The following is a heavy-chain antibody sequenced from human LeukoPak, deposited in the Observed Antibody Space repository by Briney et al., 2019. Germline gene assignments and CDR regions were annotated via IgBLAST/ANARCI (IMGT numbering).Heavy chain of an antibody. V-gene: IGHV1-18*01. Sequence: ASVKVSCKASGYTFTNYGISWVRQAPGQGLEWMGWISAYNGNTNHAQKFQGRVTMTTDTSTSTAYMELRSLRSDDTAVYYGASIDLVGVFDFWGQGTMVTVFS. CDR2: ISAYNGNT. CDR1: GYTFTNYG. D-gene: IGHD2-15*01. CDR3: ASIDLVGVFDF. J-gene: IGHJ3*01.